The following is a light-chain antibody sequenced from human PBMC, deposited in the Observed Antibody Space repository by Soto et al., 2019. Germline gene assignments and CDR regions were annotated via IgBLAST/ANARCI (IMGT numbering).Light chain of an antibody. CDR3: QHWNDYSWT. CDR1: QSINIW. Sequence: DIHMTQSPSTLSASVGDRVTITCRASQSINIWLAWYQQKPGKAPNLLIYKTSSLETGVPSRFRGSGSGTEFTLTISSLQPDDFATYYCQHWNDYSWTFGQGTKVEVK. J-gene: IGKJ1*01. V-gene: IGKV1-5*03. CDR2: KTS.